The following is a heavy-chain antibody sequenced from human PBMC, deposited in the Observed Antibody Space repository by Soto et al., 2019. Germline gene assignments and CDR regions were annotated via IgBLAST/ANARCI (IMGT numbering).Heavy chain of an antibody. J-gene: IGHJ5*02. CDR1: GVSFSDYY. D-gene: IGHD1-1*01. V-gene: IGHV3-11*01. CDR3: ARHEQLGTWFDL. CDR2: ISSSGATI. Sequence: SLRLSCAASGVSFSDYYMSWIRKAPGKGLEWISYISSSGATIYYADSVKGRFTISAEKSISTVYLQWSSMKASDTAIYYCARHEQLGTWFDLWGQGTLVTGSS.